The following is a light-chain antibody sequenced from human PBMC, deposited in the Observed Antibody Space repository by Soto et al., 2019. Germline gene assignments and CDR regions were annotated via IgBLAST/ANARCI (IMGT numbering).Light chain of an antibody. Sequence: EIVLTQSPGTLSLSPGERATLSCRASQTLSTNSLAWYQQRPGQTPRLLIYAASTRDTDIPDRFNGSGSGTDFALTISRQEPEDFALYYCQQYNDSPLTFGPGTKVDVK. J-gene: IGKJ3*01. CDR2: AAS. V-gene: IGKV3-20*01. CDR3: QQYNDSPLT. CDR1: QTLSTNS.